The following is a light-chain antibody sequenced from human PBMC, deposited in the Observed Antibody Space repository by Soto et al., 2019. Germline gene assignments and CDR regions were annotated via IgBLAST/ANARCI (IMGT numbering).Light chain of an antibody. Sequence: EIVMTQSPVTLSVSPGERVTLSCRASQSVSNILAWYQQKSGQAPRLLIYGASTRVTGIPARFSGSGSGTEFTLTISSLQSEDFAIYYCQQYDNWPPVTFGQGTRLDIK. CDR2: GAS. J-gene: IGKJ5*01. V-gene: IGKV3-15*01. CDR3: QQYDNWPPVT. CDR1: QSVSNI.